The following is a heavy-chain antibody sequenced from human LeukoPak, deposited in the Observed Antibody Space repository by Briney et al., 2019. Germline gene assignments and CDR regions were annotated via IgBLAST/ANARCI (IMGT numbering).Heavy chain of an antibody. D-gene: IGHD3-10*01. CDR1: GYSVSSGHY. Sequence: SETLSLTCTVSGYSVSSGHYWGWIRQPPGQGLEWIGSMHHSGSYYYNPSLKSRVTISLDTSKNQFSLKLTSVTAADTAVYYCASLLLWFGELTSWDHWGQGTLVTVSS. J-gene: IGHJ4*02. CDR3: ASLLLWFGELTSWDH. CDR2: MHHSGSY. V-gene: IGHV4-38-2*02.